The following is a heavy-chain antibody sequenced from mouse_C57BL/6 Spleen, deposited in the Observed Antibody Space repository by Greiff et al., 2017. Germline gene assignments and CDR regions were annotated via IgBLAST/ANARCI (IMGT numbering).Heavy chain of an antibody. D-gene: IGHD1-1*01. CDR3: AYYGSTSFDY. V-gene: IGHV1-50*01. CDR1: GYTFTSYW. CDR2: IDPSDSYT. Sequence: VQLQQPGAELVKPGASVKLSCKASGYTFTSYWMQWVKQRPGQGLEWIGEIDPSDSYTNYNQKFKGKATLTVDTSSSTAYMQLSSLTSEDSAVYYCAYYGSTSFDYWGQGTTLTVSS. J-gene: IGHJ2*01.